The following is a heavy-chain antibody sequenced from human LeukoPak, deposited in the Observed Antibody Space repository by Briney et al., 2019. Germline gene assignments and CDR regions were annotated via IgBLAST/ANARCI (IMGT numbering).Heavy chain of an antibody. V-gene: IGHV4-34*01. CDR2: INHSGST. D-gene: IGHD3-3*01. J-gene: IGHJ4*02. CDR3: ARGGRYYDFWSGYPAAIDY. Sequence: PSETLSLTCAVYGGSFSGYYWSWIRQPPGKGLEWIGEINHSGSTNYNPSLKSRVTISVDTSKNQFSLKLSSVTAADTAVHYCARGGRYYDFWSGYPAAIDYWGQGTLVTVSS. CDR1: GGSFSGYY.